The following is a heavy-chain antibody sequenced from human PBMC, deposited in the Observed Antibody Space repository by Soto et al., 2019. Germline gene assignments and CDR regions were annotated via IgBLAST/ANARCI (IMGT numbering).Heavy chain of an antibody. CDR3: ARASPHGWYSYMDV. CDR2: ISSSSSTI. CDR1: GFTFSSYS. D-gene: IGHD6-19*01. Sequence: GGSLRLSCAASGFTFSSYSMNWVRQAPGKGLEWVSYISSSSSTIYYADSVKGRFTISRDNAKNSLYLQMNSLRAEDTAVYYCARASPHGWYSYMDVWGKGTTVTVSS. V-gene: IGHV3-48*01. J-gene: IGHJ6*03.